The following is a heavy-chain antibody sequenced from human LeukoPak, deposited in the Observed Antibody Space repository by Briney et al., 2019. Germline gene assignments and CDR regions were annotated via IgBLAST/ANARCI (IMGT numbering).Heavy chain of an antibody. CDR1: GGSISSYY. CDR2: IYYSGST. D-gene: IGHD1-26*01. J-gene: IGHJ5*02. Sequence: SETLSLTCTVSGGSISSYYWGWIRQPPGKGLEWIGSIYYSGSTYYNPSLKSRVTISVDTSKNQFSLKLSSVTAADTAVYYCARIVGAGFDPWGQGTLVTVSS. V-gene: IGHV4-39*01. CDR3: ARIVGAGFDP.